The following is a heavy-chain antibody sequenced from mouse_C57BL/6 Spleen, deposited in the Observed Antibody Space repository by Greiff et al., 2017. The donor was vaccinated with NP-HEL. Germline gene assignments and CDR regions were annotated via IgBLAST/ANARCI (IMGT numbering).Heavy chain of an antibody. CDR2: IHPNSGST. CDR1: GYTFTSYW. D-gene: IGHD2-12*01. J-gene: IGHJ3*01. Sequence: QVHVKQPGAELVKPGASVKLSCKASGYTFTSYWMHWVKQRPGQGLEWIGMIHPNSGSTNYNEKFKSKATLTVDKSSSTAYMQLSSLTSEDSAVYYCASTLYAWFAYWGQGTLVTVSA. CDR3: ASTLYAWFAY. V-gene: IGHV1-64*01.